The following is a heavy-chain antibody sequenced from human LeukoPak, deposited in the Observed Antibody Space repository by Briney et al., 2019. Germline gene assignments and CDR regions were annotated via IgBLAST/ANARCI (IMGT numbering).Heavy chain of an antibody. V-gene: IGHV3-21*01. Sequence: TGGSLRLSCAATGFTFDDYAMHWVRHAPGKGLEWVSSISSSSAYIYYADSVKGRFTISRDNAKESLFLQMNSLRPEDTALYYCASLKIRRIGNAFDIWGQGTMVTVSS. J-gene: IGHJ3*02. CDR3: ASLKIRRIGNAFDI. CDR1: GFTFDDYA. D-gene: IGHD1-1*01. CDR2: ISSSSAYI.